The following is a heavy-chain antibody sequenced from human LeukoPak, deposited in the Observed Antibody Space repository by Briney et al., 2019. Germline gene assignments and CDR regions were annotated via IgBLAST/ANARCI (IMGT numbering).Heavy chain of an antibody. D-gene: IGHD1-26*01. CDR1: GYSFTSHY. CDR3: AREGSVGATTFYYYYYYMDV. V-gene: IGHV1-46*01. Sequence: ASVKVSCKASGYSFTSHYMHWVRQAPGQGLEWMGLINPSGSSTLYAQKFQGRVTMTRDMSTTTDYMELSSLRSEDTAVYYCAREGSVGATTFYYYYYYMDVWGKGTTVTISS. J-gene: IGHJ6*03. CDR2: INPSGSST.